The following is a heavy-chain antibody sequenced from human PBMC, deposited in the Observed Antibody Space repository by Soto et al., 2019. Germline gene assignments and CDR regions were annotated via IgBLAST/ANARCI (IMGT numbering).Heavy chain of an antibody. D-gene: IGHD2-15*01. CDR3: GYCSGGSCWEDYYYYGMDV. J-gene: IGHJ6*02. CDR2: IIPIFGTA. Sequence: ASVKVSCKASGGTFSSYAISWVRQAPGQGLEWMGGIIPIFGTANYAQKFQGRVTVTADESTSTAYMELSSLRSEDTAVYYCGYCSGGSCWEDYYYYGMDVWGQGTTVTVSS. V-gene: IGHV1-69*13. CDR1: GGTFSSYA.